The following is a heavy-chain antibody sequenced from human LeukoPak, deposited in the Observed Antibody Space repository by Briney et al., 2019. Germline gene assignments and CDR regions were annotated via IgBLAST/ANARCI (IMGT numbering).Heavy chain of an antibody. V-gene: IGHV3-7*01. CDR3: AKDTANTIADDSGWLFDY. Sequence: GGSLRLSCAASGFSFTTYWMGWVRQAPGKGLEWVANINQDESSQYYVDAVRGRFTISRDNSKNTLYLQMNSLRAEDTAVYYCAKDTANTIADDSGWLFDYWGQGTLVTVSS. CDR1: GFSFTTYW. CDR2: INQDESSQ. D-gene: IGHD6-19*01. J-gene: IGHJ4*02.